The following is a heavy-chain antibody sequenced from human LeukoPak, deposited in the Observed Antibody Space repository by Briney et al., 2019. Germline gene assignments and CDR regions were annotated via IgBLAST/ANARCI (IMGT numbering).Heavy chain of an antibody. CDR2: ISSSSSYI. Sequence: GGSLRLSCAASGFTFSSYSMNWVRQAPGKGLEWVSSISSSSSYIYYADSVKGRFTIPRDNAKNSLYLQMNSLRAEDTAVYYCARGIVVVPAATSLDAFDIWGQGTMVTVSS. CDR3: ARGIVVVPAATSLDAFDI. CDR1: GFTFSSYS. D-gene: IGHD2-2*01. J-gene: IGHJ3*02. V-gene: IGHV3-21*01.